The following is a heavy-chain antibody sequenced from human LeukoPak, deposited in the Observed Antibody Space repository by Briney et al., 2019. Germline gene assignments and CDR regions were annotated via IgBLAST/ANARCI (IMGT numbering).Heavy chain of an antibody. J-gene: IGHJ4*02. V-gene: IGHV3-30*04. CDR2: ISYDGSNK. D-gene: IGHD2-2*01. CDR1: GFTFSSHA. Sequence: GGSLRLSCAASGFTFSSHAMHWVRQAPGKGLEWVAVISYDGSNKYYADSVKGRFTISRDNSKNTLYLQMNSLRAEDTAVYYCARDRAYCSSTSCPRPLDYWGQGTLVTVSS. CDR3: ARDRAYCSSTSCPRPLDY.